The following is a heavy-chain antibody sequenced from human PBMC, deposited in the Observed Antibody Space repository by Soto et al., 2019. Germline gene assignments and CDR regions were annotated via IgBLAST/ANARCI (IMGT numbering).Heavy chain of an antibody. D-gene: IGHD5-18*01. V-gene: IGHV4-31*03. CDR1: GGSISSGGYY. Sequence: SETLSLTCTVSGGSISSGGYYWSWIRQHPGKGLEWIGYIYNIGSTYYNPSLKSRVTISVDTSKNQFSLNLSSVTAADTAVYYCARAGYSFGYSVDYWGQGALVTVSS. J-gene: IGHJ4*02. CDR3: ARAGYSFGYSVDY. CDR2: IYNIGST.